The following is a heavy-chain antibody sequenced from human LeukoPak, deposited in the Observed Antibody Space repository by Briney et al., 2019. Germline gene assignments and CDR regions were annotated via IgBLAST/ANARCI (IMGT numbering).Heavy chain of an antibody. CDR2: ISAYNGNT. Sequence: ASVKVSCKASGYTFTSYGISWVRQAPGQGLEWMGWISAYNGNTNYAQKLQGRVTMTTDTSTSTAYMELRSLRSDDTAVYYCARPLYDFWSGYSEDYFDYWGQGTLVTVSS. CDR1: GYTFTSYG. V-gene: IGHV1-18*01. CDR3: ARPLYDFWSGYSEDYFDY. J-gene: IGHJ4*02. D-gene: IGHD3-3*01.